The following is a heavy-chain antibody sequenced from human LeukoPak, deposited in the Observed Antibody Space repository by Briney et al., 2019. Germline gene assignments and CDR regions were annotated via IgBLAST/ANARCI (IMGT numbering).Heavy chain of an antibody. V-gene: IGHV4-61*02. J-gene: IGHJ4*02. CDR2: IYTSGST. CDR1: GGSISSGSYY. CDR3: ARGGYYDFWSGYYTGPFDY. D-gene: IGHD3-3*01. Sequence: SSETLSLTCTVSGGSISSGSYYWSWIRQPAGKGLEWIGRIYTSGSTNYNPTLKSRVTISVDTSKNQFSLKLSSVTAADTAVYYCARGGYYDFWSGYYTGPFDYWGQGTLVTVSS.